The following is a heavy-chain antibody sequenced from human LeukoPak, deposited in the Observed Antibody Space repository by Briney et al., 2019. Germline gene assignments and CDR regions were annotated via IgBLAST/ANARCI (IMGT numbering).Heavy chain of an antibody. CDR3: ATAKYFLVAGIFPALDS. CDR1: GYTFTGYY. Sequence: ASVKVSCKASGYTFTGYYMHWVRQAPGQGLEWMGWINPNSGGTNYAQKFQGRVTMTRDTSISTAYMELSRLRSDDTAVYYCATAKYFLVAGIFPALDSWGKGTLVTVS. D-gene: IGHD3-3*01. V-gene: IGHV1-2*02. J-gene: IGHJ4*02. CDR2: INPNSGGT.